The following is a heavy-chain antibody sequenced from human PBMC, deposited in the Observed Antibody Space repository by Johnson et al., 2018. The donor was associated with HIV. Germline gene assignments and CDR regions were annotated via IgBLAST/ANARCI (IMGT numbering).Heavy chain of an antibody. CDR3: ARRRYLSGWGLDPFDI. J-gene: IGHJ3*02. CDR1: GFTFSSYA. V-gene: IGHV3-66*01. Sequence: EVQLVESGGGVVQPGRSLRLSCAASGFTFSSYAMRWVRQAPGKGLEWVAVIYSGGSTYYADSVKGRFTISRDNSKNTLYLQMNSLRAEDTAVYYCARRRYLSGWGLDPFDIWGQGTMVTVSS. D-gene: IGHD2/OR15-2a*01. CDR2: IYSGGST.